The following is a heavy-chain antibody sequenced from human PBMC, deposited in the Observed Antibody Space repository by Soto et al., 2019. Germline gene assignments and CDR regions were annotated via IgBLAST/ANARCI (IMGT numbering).Heavy chain of an antibody. Sequence: ASSVKVSCKASGYTFTGYYMHWVRQAPGQGLEWMGWINPNSGGTNYAQKFQGRVTMTRDTSISTAYMELSRLRSDDTAVYYCARGSVHIEYSSSHYDYWGQGTWVTVYS. CDR2: INPNSGGT. J-gene: IGHJ4*02. D-gene: IGHD6-6*01. V-gene: IGHV1-2*02. CDR3: ARGSVHIEYSSSHYDY. CDR1: GYTFTGYY.